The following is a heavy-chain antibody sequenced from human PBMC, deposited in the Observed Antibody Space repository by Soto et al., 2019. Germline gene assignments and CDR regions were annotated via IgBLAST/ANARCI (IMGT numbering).Heavy chain of an antibody. CDR2: ISAYNGNT. V-gene: IGHV1-18*04. CDR3: ARDGVYCSSTSCSTSYYYYGMDV. J-gene: IGHJ6*02. D-gene: IGHD2-2*01. CDR1: GYTFTSYG. Sequence: GASVKVSCKASGYTFTSYGISWVRQAPGQGLEWMGWISAYNGNTNYAQKLQGRVTMTTDTSTSTAYMELRSLRSDDTAVYYCARDGVYCSSTSCSTSYYYYGMDVWGQGTTVTVSS.